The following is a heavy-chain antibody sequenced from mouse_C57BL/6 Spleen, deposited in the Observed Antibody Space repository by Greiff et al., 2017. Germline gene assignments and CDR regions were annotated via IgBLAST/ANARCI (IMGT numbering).Heavy chain of an antibody. V-gene: IGHV5-4*01. CDR2: ISDGGSYT. CDR1: GFTFSSYA. Sequence: EVQRVESGGGLVKPGGSLKLSCAASGFTFSSYAMSWVRQTPEKRLEWVATISDGGSYTYYPDNVKGRFTISRDNAKNNLYLQMSHLKSEDTAMYYCARDHGSSQYYFDYWGQGTTLTVSS. CDR3: ARDHGSSQYYFDY. J-gene: IGHJ2*01. D-gene: IGHD1-1*01.